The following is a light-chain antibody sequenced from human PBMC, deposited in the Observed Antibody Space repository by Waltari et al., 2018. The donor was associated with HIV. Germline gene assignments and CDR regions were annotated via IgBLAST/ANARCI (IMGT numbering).Light chain of an antibody. Sequence: QSALTQPPSASGSPGQSVTLSCTGTSSDVGGYNYFSWHQQHPGKVPKLMIYDVIKRPSGVPDRFSGSKSGNTASLTVSGLQPEDEADYYCSSHAGSKVVFGGGTRLTVL. CDR2: DVI. J-gene: IGLJ2*01. CDR3: SSHAGSKVV. V-gene: IGLV2-8*01. CDR1: SSDVGGYNY.